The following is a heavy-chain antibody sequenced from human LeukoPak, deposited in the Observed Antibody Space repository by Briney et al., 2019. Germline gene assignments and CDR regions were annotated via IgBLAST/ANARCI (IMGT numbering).Heavy chain of an antibody. CDR3: ARVQYYDFWSGYRSPNTYYYYGMDV. V-gene: IGHV1-18*01. Sequence: ASVKVSCKTSGYTFSSYGISWVRQAPGQGLEWMGWISAHNGNTNYAQKFQGRVTMTTDTSTSTAYMELRSLRSDDTAVYYCARVQYYDFWSGYRSPNTYYYYGMDVWGQGTTVTVSS. D-gene: IGHD3-3*01. CDR2: ISAHNGNT. J-gene: IGHJ6*02. CDR1: GYTFSSYG.